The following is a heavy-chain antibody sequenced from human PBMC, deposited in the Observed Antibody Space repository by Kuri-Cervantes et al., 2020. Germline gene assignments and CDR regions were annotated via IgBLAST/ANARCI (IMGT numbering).Heavy chain of an antibody. Sequence: ASVKVSCKASGYTFTGYYMHWVRQAPGQGLEWMGWINPNSGGTNYAQKFQGRVTMTRDTSISTAYMELSRLRSDDTAVYYCARDLRGFGELFSFDYWGQGTLVTVSS. CDR2: INPNSGGT. J-gene: IGHJ4*02. V-gene: IGHV1-2*02. CDR3: ARDLRGFGELFSFDY. D-gene: IGHD3-10*01. CDR1: GYTFTGYY.